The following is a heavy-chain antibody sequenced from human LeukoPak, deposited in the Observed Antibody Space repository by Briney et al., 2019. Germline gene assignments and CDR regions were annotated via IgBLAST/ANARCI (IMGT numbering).Heavy chain of an antibody. Sequence: GGSLRLSCAASGFTFSSYGMHWVRQAPGKGLEWVAVISYDGSNKYYADSVKGRFTISRDNSKNTLYLQVNSLRAEDTAVYYCAKDGGVGAFDIWGQGTMVTVSS. J-gene: IGHJ3*02. CDR3: AKDGGVGAFDI. V-gene: IGHV3-30*18. D-gene: IGHD3-16*01. CDR2: ISYDGSNK. CDR1: GFTFSSYG.